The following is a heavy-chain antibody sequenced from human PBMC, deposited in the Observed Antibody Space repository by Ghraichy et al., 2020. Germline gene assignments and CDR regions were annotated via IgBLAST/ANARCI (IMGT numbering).Heavy chain of an antibody. CDR3: AREARGDTAMVQDAFDL. Sequence: ASVKVSCEASGYTFTNYNINWVRQATGQGLEWMGWINPNSGNTAYAQNFQGRVTMTRITSISTAYMELSSLRSDDTAVYYCAREARGDTAMVQDAFDLWGQGTMVSVSS. CDR2: INPNSGNT. D-gene: IGHD5-18*01. CDR1: GYTFTNYN. J-gene: IGHJ3*01. V-gene: IGHV1-8*01.